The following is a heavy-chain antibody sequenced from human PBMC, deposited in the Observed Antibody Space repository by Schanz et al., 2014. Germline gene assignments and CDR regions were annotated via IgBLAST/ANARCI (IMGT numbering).Heavy chain of an antibody. CDR3: ARGFLASGGKTFDC. V-gene: IGHV1-69*04. CDR1: GYTLSKLS. J-gene: IGHJ4*02. Sequence: QVQLVQSGAEVKKAGASVKVSCKVSGYTLSKLSIHWVRHAPGQGLEWMGRIIPITGITNYAQKFQGRVTFTADKSTSTAFLEVNSLRSEDTAVYYCARGFLASGGKTFDCWGQGTLVTVSS. D-gene: IGHD1-26*01. CDR2: IIPITGIT.